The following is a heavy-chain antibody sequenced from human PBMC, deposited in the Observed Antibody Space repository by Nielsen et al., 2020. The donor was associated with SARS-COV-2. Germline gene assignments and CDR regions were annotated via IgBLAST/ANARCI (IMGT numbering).Heavy chain of an antibody. Sequence: VKVSCQASGYTFTSYDINWVRQAPGQGLEWMGIINPSGGSTSYAQKFQGRVTMTRDTYTSTVYMELSSLRSEDTAVYYCARQPRHYDSSGYYWGQGTLVTVSS. CDR1: GYTFTSYD. CDR3: ARQPRHYDSSGYY. V-gene: IGHV1-46*01. CDR2: INPSGGST. D-gene: IGHD3-22*01. J-gene: IGHJ4*02.